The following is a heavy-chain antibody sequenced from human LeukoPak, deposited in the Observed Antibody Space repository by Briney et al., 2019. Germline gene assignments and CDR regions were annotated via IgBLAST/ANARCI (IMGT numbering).Heavy chain of an antibody. J-gene: IGHJ4*02. CDR1: GFTFSSYA. D-gene: IGHD3-10*01. Sequence: GGPLRLSCAASGFTFSSYAMSWVRQAPGKGLEWVSAISGSGGSTYYADSVKGRFTISRDNSKNTLYLQMNSLRAEDTAVYYCAKSLLLWFGERVDYWGQGTLVTVSS. CDR2: ISGSGGST. CDR3: AKSLLLWFGERVDY. V-gene: IGHV3-23*01.